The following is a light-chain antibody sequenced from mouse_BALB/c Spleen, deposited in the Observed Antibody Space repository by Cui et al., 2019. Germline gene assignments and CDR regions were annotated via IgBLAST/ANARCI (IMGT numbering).Light chain of an antibody. J-gene: IGKJ5*01. CDR2: DTS. CDR3: FQGSGYPLT. Sequence: ENVLTQSPAIMSASPGEKVTMTCSASSSVSYMHWYQQKSSTSPKLWIYDTSKLASGVPGRFSGSGSGNSYSLTISSMEAEDVATYYCFQGSGYPLTFCAGTKLELK. V-gene: IGKV4-63*01. CDR1: SSVSY.